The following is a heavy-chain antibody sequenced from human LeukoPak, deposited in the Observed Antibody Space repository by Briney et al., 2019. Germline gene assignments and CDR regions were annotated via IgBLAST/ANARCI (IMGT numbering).Heavy chain of an antibody. D-gene: IGHD4-17*01. V-gene: IGHV3-23*01. CDR1: GFTFSSYD. J-gene: IGHJ4*02. Sequence: GGTLRLSCAASGFTFSSYDMSWVRQAPGKGLEWVSAISGSVGSTYYADSVKGRFTISRDNSKNTLYLQMNSLRAKDTAVYYCASSDTVTTTTGDYWGQGTLVTVSS. CDR3: ASSDTVTTTTGDY. CDR2: ISGSVGST.